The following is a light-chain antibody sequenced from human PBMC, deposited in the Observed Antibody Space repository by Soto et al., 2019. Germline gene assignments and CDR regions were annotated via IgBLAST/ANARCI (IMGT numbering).Light chain of an antibody. CDR1: QSVSTN. CDR2: GPS. J-gene: IGKJ1*01. V-gene: IGKV3-15*01. Sequence: EIVVTQSPATLSVSPGERATLSCRASQSVSTNLAWYQQKPGQAPRLLIYGPSTRASGIPARFSGSGSGREFTLTISSLQSEDFAVYYCHQYDDWPPAFGQGTKLEIK. CDR3: HQYDDWPPA.